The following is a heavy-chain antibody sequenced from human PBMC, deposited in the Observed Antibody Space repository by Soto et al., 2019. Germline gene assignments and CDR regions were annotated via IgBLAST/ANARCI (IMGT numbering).Heavy chain of an antibody. CDR2: ISSSSDYI. J-gene: IGHJ4*02. V-gene: IGHV3-21*02. D-gene: IGHD3-22*01. Sequence: EVQLVESGGRLVRTGGSLRLSCVASGFTFSSYSMNWVRQAPGKGLEWVSSISSSSDYIFNADSVKGRFTSSRDNAKNSLYLQMNSLRAEDTAIYYCERVLHFDSSGYSVWGQGTLVTVAS. CDR3: ERVLHFDSSGYSV. CDR1: GFTFSSYS.